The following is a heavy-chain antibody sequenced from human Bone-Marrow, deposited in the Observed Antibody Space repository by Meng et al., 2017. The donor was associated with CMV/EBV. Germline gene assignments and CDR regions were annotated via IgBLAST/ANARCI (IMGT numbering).Heavy chain of an antibody. V-gene: IGHV4-59*01. CDR3: ARGRVYYYGSGTYYPLDY. D-gene: IGHD3-10*01. Sequence: SETLSLTCTVSDGSISNYYWNWIRQPPGKGLEWIGYIYYTGSTNYNPSLKSHVTISLDTSKNQFSLKLSSVTAADTAVYYCARGRVYYYGSGTYYPLDYWGQGTRVTVSS. J-gene: IGHJ4*02. CDR2: IYYTGST. CDR1: DGSISNYY.